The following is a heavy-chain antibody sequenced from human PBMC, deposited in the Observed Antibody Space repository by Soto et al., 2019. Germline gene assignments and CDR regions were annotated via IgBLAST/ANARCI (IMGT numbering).Heavy chain of an antibody. CDR3: ARGRYCLTGRCFPNWFDS. D-gene: IGHD2-15*01. V-gene: IGHV4-30-4*01. CDR1: GDSISSVDYF. Sequence: SETLSLTCSVSGDSISSVDYFWSWIRQPPGQALEYIGYIYKSATTYYNPSFESRVAISLDTSKSQFSLNVTSVTAADTAVYFCARGRYCLTGRCFPNWFDSWGQGTLVTVSS. J-gene: IGHJ5*01. CDR2: IYKSATT.